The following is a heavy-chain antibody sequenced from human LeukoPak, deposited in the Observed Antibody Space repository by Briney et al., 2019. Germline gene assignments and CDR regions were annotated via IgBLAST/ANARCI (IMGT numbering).Heavy chain of an antibody. V-gene: IGHV1-18*01. CDR1: GYTFTSYG. CDR3: ARDLTATSSTYYYYYYMDV. D-gene: IGHD2-2*01. Sequence: ASVKVSCKASGYTFTSYGISWVRQAPGQGLEWMGWISAYNGNTNYAQKLQGRVTMTTGTSTSTAYMELRSLRSDDTAVYYCARDLTATSSTYYYYYYMDVWGKGTTVTVSS. J-gene: IGHJ6*03. CDR2: ISAYNGNT.